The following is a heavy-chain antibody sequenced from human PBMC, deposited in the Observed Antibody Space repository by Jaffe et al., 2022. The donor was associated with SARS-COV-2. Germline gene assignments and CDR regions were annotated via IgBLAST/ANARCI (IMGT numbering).Heavy chain of an antibody. V-gene: IGHV1-3*01. CDR3: ARDGVAGTRWWFDP. J-gene: IGHJ5*02. CDR2: INAGNGNT. CDR1: GYTFTKYT. Sequence: QVQLVQSGAEVKKPGASVKVSCKASGYTFTKYTMHWVRQAPGQRLEWMGWINAGNGNTKYSQKFQGRVTITRDTSASTVYMELSSLRSEDTAVYYCARDGVAGTRWWFDPWGQGTLVTVSS. D-gene: IGHD6-19*01.